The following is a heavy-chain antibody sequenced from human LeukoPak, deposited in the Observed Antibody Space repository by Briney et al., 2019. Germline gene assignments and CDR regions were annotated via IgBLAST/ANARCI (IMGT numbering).Heavy chain of an antibody. V-gene: IGHV1-3*01. CDR1: GYTFTSYA. J-gene: IGHJ4*02. CDR2: INAGNGNT. Sequence: ASVKVSCKASGYTFTSYAMHWVRQAPGQRLEWMGWINAGNGNTKYSQKFQGRVTITRDTSASTAYMELSSLRSEDTAVYYCARDVGGSGVFDYWGQGTLVTVSS. CDR3: ARDVGGSGVFDY. D-gene: IGHD3-10*01.